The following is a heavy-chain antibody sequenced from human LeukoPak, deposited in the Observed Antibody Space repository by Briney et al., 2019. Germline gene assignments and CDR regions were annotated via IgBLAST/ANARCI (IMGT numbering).Heavy chain of an antibody. CDR2: IYYSGST. J-gene: IGHJ4*02. V-gene: IGHV4-59*01. Sequence: SETLSLTCTVSGGSISSYYWSWIRQPPGKGLEWIVYIYYSGSTNYNPSLKSRVTISVDTSKNQFSLKLSSVTAADTAVYYCARAVRITMVQGVDYLFDYWGQGTLVTVSS. CDR1: GGSISSYY. CDR3: ARAVRITMVQGVDYLFDY. D-gene: IGHD3-10*01.